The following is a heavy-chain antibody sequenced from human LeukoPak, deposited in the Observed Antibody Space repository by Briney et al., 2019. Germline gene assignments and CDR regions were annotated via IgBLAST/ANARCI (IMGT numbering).Heavy chain of an antibody. Sequence: SETLSLTCTVSGGSINNYYWCWIRQPARKGLEWIGRIYTRGSTNYNPSLKSRVTMSVDTSKSQFSLKLSSVTAADTAVYYCARGRYCSADICSGGDAFDIWGQGTMVSVSS. D-gene: IGHD2-15*01. CDR3: ARGRYCSADICSGGDAFDI. V-gene: IGHV4-4*07. CDR1: GGSINNYY. J-gene: IGHJ3*02. CDR2: IYTRGST.